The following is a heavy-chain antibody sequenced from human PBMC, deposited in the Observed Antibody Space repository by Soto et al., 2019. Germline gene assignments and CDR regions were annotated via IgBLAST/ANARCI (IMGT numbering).Heavy chain of an antibody. V-gene: IGHV4-30-4*01. Sequence: SETLSLTCTVSGGSISSGDYYWSWIRQPPGKGLERIGSIYYSGSTYYNPSLKSRVTISVDTSKNQFSLKLNSVTAADTAVYYCASRHSSPYFDYWGQGTLVTVSS. J-gene: IGHJ4*02. D-gene: IGHD6-13*01. CDR3: ASRHSSPYFDY. CDR1: GGSISSGDYY. CDR2: IYYSGST.